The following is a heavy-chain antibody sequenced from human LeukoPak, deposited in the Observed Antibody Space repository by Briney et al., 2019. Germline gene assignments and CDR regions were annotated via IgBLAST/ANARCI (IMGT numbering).Heavy chain of an antibody. CDR1: SGSLSDKY. Sequence: SETLSLTCGVYSGSLSDKYWSWIRQPPGKGLEWIGEINHSGSTNYNPSLKSRVTISVDTSKNQFSLKLSSVTAADTAVYYCAGRRRRYCSGGSCYSFGAFDIWGQGTMVTVSS. CDR2: INHSGST. CDR3: AGRRRRYCSGGSCYSFGAFDI. D-gene: IGHD2-15*01. V-gene: IGHV4-34*01. J-gene: IGHJ3*02.